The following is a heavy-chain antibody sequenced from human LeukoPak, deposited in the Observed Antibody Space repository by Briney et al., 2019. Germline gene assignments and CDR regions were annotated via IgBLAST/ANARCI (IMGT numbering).Heavy chain of an antibody. D-gene: IGHD2-2*01. Sequence: SETLSLTCTVSGGSISSYYWSWIRQPPGKGLEWIGYIYYGGSTNYNPSLKSRVTISVDTSKNQFSLKLSSVTAADTAVYYCAREGRRSDCSSTSCYAKLYNWFDPWGQGTLVTVSS. CDR2: IYYGGST. CDR3: AREGRRSDCSSTSCYAKLYNWFDP. CDR1: GGSISSYY. V-gene: IGHV4-59*01. J-gene: IGHJ5*02.